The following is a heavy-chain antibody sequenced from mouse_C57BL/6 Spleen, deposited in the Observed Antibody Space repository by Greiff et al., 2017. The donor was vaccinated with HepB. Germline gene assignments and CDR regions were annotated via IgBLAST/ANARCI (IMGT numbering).Heavy chain of an antibody. CDR1: GFNIKDDY. J-gene: IGHJ1*03. D-gene: IGHD1-1*01. CDR2: IDPENGDT. Sequence: VQLQQSGAELVRPGASVKLSCTASGFNIKDDYMHWVKQRPEQGLEWIGWIDPENGDTEYASKFQGKATITADTSSNTAYLQLSSLTSEDIAVYYCPTDYYGPCWYFDVWGKGTTVTVSS. CDR3: PTDYYGPCWYFDV. V-gene: IGHV14-4*01.